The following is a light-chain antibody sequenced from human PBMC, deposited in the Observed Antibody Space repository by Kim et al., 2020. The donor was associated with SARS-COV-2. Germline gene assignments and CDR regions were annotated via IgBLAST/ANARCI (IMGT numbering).Light chain of an antibody. J-gene: IGKJ4*01. CDR1: QDINGW. CDR3: QQYKSYPLT. Sequence: GDRVIITCRASQDINGWLAWYQQRPGKPPKVLISDASSLQGGVPSRISGSGSETEFTLTISGLQPEDFATYYCQQYKSYPLTFGGGTKV. CDR2: DAS. V-gene: IGKV1-13*02.